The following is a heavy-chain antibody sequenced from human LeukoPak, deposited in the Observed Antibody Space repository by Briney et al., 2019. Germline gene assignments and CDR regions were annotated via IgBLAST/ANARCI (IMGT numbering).Heavy chain of an antibody. Sequence: GGSLRLSCAASGFTFSSYAMHWVRQAPGKGLEWVAVISYDGSNKYYADSVKGRFTISRDNSKNTLYLQMNSLRAEDTAVYYCARDPELGAFDYWGQGTLVTVSS. CDR2: ISYDGSNK. V-gene: IGHV3-30*04. J-gene: IGHJ4*02. D-gene: IGHD7-27*01. CDR1: GFTFSSYA. CDR3: ARDPELGAFDY.